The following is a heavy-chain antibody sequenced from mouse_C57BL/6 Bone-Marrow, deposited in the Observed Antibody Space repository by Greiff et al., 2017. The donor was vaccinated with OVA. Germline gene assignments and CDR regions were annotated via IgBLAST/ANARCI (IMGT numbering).Heavy chain of an antibody. V-gene: IGHV1-61*01. CDR3: ASGYYYGLAY. CDR1: GYTFTSYW. CDR2: IYPSDSET. Sequence: VQLQQPGAELVRPGSSVKLSCKASGYTFTSYWMDWVKQRPGQGLEWIGNIYPSDSETHYNQQFKDKATLTVDKSSSTAYMQLSSLPSEDSAVYYCASGYYYGLAYWGQGTLVTVSA. J-gene: IGHJ3*01. D-gene: IGHD1-1*01.